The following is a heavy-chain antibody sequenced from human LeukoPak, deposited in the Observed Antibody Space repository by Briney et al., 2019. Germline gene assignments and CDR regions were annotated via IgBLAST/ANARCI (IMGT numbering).Heavy chain of an antibody. CDR3: ARALPPKLELPWYFDL. D-gene: IGHD1-7*01. V-gene: IGHV4-61*02. Sequence: PSETLSLTCTVSGGSISSGSYYWSWIRQPAGKGLEWIGRIYTSGSTNYNPSLKSRVTISVDTSKNQFSLKLSSVTAADTAVYYCARALPPKLELPWYFDLWGRGTLVTVSS. CDR1: GGSISSGSYY. J-gene: IGHJ2*01. CDR2: IYTSGST.